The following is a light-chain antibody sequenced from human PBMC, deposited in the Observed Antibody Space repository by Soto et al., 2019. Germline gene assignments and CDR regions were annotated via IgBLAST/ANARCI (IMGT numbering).Light chain of an antibody. V-gene: IGKV3-11*01. CDR3: QQRSHWPQIT. J-gene: IGKJ5*01. CDR2: DAS. Sequence: ELVFTQSPATLSLSPGERATLSCMASQSVSSYLAWYQQKHGQAPRLLIYDASNRATGIPARFSGSGSGTDFTLTISSLETEDFAVYYRQQRSHWPQITFGQGKRQEMK. CDR1: QSVSSY.